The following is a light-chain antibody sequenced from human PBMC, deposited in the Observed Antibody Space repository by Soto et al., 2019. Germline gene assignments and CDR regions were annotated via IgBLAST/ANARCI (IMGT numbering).Light chain of an antibody. V-gene: IGKV3-11*01. Sequence: EVVLTQSPATVSLFPGERATLSCRASQSVGSFLAWYQHRPGQAPRLLIYDASNRATGIPPRFSGTGSGTDFTLTISSLEPEDFAVYFCQQRGQWLPTFGQGTKVEIK. CDR3: QQRGQWLPT. CDR1: QSVGSF. CDR2: DAS. J-gene: IGKJ1*01.